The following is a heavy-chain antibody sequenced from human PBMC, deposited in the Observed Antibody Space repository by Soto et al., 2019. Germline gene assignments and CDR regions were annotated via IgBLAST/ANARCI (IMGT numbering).Heavy chain of an antibody. J-gene: IGHJ3*02. CDR2: IYFSGRI. CDR3: ARRPYDSSGYYYGLRAFDI. Sequence: SETLSLTCTVSGGSISNYYWSWIRQPPGKGLEWIGYIYFSGRINYNPSLKSRVTISEDTSKNQFSLKLSSVTAADTAVYYCARRPYDSSGYYYGLRAFDIWGQGTMVTVSS. CDR1: GGSISNYY. D-gene: IGHD3-22*01. V-gene: IGHV4-59*01.